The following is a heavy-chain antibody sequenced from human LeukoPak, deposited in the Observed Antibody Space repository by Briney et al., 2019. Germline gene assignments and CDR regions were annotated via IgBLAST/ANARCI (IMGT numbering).Heavy chain of an antibody. Sequence: GASVKVSCKASGYTFTSYGISWVRQAPGQGLEWMGWISAYNGNTNYAQKLQGRVAMTTDTSTSTAYMELRSLRSDDTAVYYCAGDPQYYYGSGRNPNAFDIWGQGTMVTVSS. D-gene: IGHD3-10*01. V-gene: IGHV1-18*01. CDR3: AGDPQYYYGSGRNPNAFDI. J-gene: IGHJ3*02. CDR1: GYTFTSYG. CDR2: ISAYNGNT.